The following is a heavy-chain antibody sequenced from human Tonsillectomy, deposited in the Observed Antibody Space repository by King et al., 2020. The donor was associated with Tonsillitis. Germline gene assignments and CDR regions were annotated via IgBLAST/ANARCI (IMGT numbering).Heavy chain of an antibody. CDR1: GFSFSSYG. CDR3: AKVSKSGRLDP. CDR2: ISYDGNNK. D-gene: IGHD3-10*01. Sequence: VQLVESGGDMVQPGRSLRLSCAASGFSFSSYGMHWVRQAPGKGLEWVAVISYDGNNKYHADSVKGRFTISRDNSKNTLYLQMNSLRVEDTAVYYCAKVSKSGRLDPWGQGTLVTVSS. J-gene: IGHJ5*02. V-gene: IGHV3-30*18.